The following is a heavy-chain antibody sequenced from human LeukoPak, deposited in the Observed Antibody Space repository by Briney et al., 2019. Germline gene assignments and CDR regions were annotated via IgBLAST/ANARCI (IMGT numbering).Heavy chain of an antibody. D-gene: IGHD6-13*01. CDR2: ISGSGGST. Sequence: PGGSPRLSCAASGFTFSSYAMSWVRQAPGKGLEWVSAISGSGGSTYYADSVKGRFTISRDNSKNTLYLQMNSLRAEDTAVYYCAKDGAYSSRLNAFDIWGQGTMVTVSS. V-gene: IGHV3-23*01. J-gene: IGHJ3*02. CDR3: AKDGAYSSRLNAFDI. CDR1: GFTFSSYA.